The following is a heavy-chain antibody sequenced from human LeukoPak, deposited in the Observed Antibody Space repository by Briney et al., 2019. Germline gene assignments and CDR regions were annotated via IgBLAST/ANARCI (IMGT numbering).Heavy chain of an antibody. D-gene: IGHD4/OR15-4a*01. CDR3: ATGGANFHSFDS. Sequence: ASETLSLTCTASGGSISGISYYWGLIRQPPGKGLEWIGSIYYSGAAYYNPSLKSRVTVSVDTSNNQFFLKLSSVTAADTAVYYCATGGANFHSFDSWGQGTLVTVSS. CDR1: GGSISGISYY. J-gene: IGHJ4*02. V-gene: IGHV4-39*01. CDR2: IYYSGAA.